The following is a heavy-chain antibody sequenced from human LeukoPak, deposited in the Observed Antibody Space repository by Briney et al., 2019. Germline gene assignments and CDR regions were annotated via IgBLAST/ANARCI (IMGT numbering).Heavy chain of an antibody. CDR1: GFTFSSYS. J-gene: IGHJ6*03. CDR3: ARDGPVNRGFGSSTSCPYYYYYMDF. V-gene: IGHV3-21*01. Sequence: GGSLRLSCAASGFTFSSYSMNWVRQAPGKGLEWVSSISSSSSYIYYADSVKGRFTISRDNAKNSLYLQMNSLRAEDTAVYYCARDGPVNRGFGSSTSCPYYYYYMDFWGKGTTVTVSS. CDR2: ISSSSSYI. D-gene: IGHD2-2*01.